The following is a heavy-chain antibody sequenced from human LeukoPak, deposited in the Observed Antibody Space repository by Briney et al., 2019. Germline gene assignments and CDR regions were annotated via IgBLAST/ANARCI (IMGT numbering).Heavy chain of an antibody. Sequence: SETLSLTCTVSGGSISSGGYYWSWIRQHPGKGLEWIGYIYYSGSTYYNPSLKSRVTISVDTSKNQFSLKLSSVTAADTAVYYCARDSYDNSGLPYDAFDIWGQGTMVTVSS. J-gene: IGHJ3*02. CDR3: ARDSYDNSGLPYDAFDI. CDR1: GGSISSGGYY. V-gene: IGHV4-31*03. CDR2: IYYSGST. D-gene: IGHD3-22*01.